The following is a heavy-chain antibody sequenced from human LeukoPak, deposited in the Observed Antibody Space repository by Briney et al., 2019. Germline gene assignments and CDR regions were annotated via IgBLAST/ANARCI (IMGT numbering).Heavy chain of an antibody. CDR2: FDPEDGKT. J-gene: IGHJ4*02. D-gene: IGHD3/OR15-3a*01. CDR1: GNTLTEFS. CDR3: ATAGDAIDSVMIWDF. Sequence: ASVKVSCKLSGNTLTEFSMHWVRQAPGKGHEWMGGFDPEDGKTIYAQKFQGRVTMTEDTSTDTAYMELSSLRSEDTAVYYCATAGDAIDSVMIWDFWGQGTLVTVSS. V-gene: IGHV1-24*01.